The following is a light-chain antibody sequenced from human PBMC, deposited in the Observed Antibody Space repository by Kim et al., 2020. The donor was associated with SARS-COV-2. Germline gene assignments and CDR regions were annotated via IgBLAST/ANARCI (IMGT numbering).Light chain of an antibody. Sequence: SGSVGDRVTITCRASQGINNYLAGYQQKPGKAPKLLIHAASTVQSGVPSRFSGSASGTDFSLTISSLQPEDVATYYCQKYGSAPHTFGQGTKLEI. CDR1: QGINNY. J-gene: IGKJ2*01. V-gene: IGKV1-27*01. CDR2: AAS. CDR3: QKYGSAPHT.